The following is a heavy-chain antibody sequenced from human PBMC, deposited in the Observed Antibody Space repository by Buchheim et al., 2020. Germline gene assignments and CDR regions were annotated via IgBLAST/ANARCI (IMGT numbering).Heavy chain of an antibody. CDR1: GGSISSGSYY. V-gene: IGHV4-61*02. CDR2: IYTSGST. CDR3: ARAKWLKGPHGMDV. Sequence: QVQLQESGPGLVKPSQTLSLTCTVSGGSISSGSYYWSWIRQPAGKGLEWIGRIYTSGSTNYNPSLKSRVTISVDTSNNPFSLKLSSVTAADTAVYYCARAKWLKGPHGMDVWGQGTT. D-gene: IGHD6-19*01. J-gene: IGHJ6*02.